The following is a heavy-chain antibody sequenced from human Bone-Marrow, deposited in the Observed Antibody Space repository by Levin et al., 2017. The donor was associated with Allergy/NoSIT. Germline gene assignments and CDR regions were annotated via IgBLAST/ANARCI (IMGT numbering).Heavy chain of an antibody. CDR1: GFTFSGYS. J-gene: IGHJ4*02. Sequence: PGGSLRLSCAASGFTFSGYSMNWVRQAPGKGLEWVSCVTRSSTYTYYADSVKGRFTISRDDAKNSLYLQMDSLRVEDTAVYYCARRQYVSSGYDYDFDYWGQGTLVTVSS. D-gene: IGHD3-22*01. V-gene: IGHV3-21*01. CDR2: VTRSSTYT. CDR3: ARRQYVSSGYDYDFDY.